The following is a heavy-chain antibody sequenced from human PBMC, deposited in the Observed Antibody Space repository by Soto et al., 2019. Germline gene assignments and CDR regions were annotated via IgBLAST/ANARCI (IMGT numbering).Heavy chain of an antibody. CDR2: ISGNSGGT. V-gene: IGHV3-9*01. D-gene: IGHD3-10*01. Sequence: GGSLRLSCAASGFTFDDYAMHWVRQAPGKGLEWVSGISGNSGGTNYADSAKGRFTTSRDNSKNTLYLQMNSLRAEDTAVYYCAKRAFYGSGIPNYYGMDVWGQGTAVTVSS. CDR3: AKRAFYGSGIPNYYGMDV. J-gene: IGHJ6*02. CDR1: GFTFDDYA.